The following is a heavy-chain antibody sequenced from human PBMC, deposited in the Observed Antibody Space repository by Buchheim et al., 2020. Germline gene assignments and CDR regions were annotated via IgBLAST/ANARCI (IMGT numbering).Heavy chain of an antibody. Sequence: QVQLQQWGAGLLKPSETLSLTCAVYGGSFSGYYWSWIRQPPGKGLEWIGEINHSGSTNYNPSLKSRVTISVDTSQNQFSLKLSSVTAADTAVYYCARGGDEVGELYYYYYGMDVWGQGTT. CDR1: GGSFSGYY. D-gene: IGHD3-10*01. V-gene: IGHV4-34*01. CDR3: ARGGDEVGELYYYYYGMDV. J-gene: IGHJ6*02. CDR2: INHSGST.